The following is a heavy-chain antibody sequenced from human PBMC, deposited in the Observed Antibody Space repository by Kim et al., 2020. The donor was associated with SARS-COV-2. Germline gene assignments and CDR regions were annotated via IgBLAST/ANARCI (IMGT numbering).Heavy chain of an antibody. V-gene: IGHV1-18*01. J-gene: IGHJ5*02. D-gene: IGHD3-10*01. Sequence: ASVKVSCKASGYTFTSYGISWVRQAPGQGLEWMGWISAYNGNTNYAQKLQGRVTMTTDTSTSTAYMELRSLRSDDTAVYYCARVHYYGSGSPETRFDPWGQGTLVTVSS. CDR3: ARVHYYGSGSPETRFDP. CDR2: ISAYNGNT. CDR1: GYTFTSYG.